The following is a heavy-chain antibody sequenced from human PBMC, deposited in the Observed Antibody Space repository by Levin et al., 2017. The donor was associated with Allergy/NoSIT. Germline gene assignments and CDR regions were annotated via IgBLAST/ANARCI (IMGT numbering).Heavy chain of an antibody. D-gene: IGHD1-1*01. Sequence: SETLSLTCTVSGGSIGSDSYYWSWIRQLPGKGLQWIGHIYHSGTTYYNPSLKSRVTISLGTSKGQLSLRLSSVTAADTAVYYCARGREEPTGRLYYYYMDVWGNGTTVTVSS. V-gene: IGHV4-31*03. CDR1: GGSIGSDSYY. CDR3: ARGREEPTGRLYYYYMDV. J-gene: IGHJ6*03. CDR2: IYHSGTT.